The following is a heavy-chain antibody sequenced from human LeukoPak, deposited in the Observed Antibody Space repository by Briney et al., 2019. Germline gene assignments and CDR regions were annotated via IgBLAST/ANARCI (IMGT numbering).Heavy chain of an antibody. D-gene: IGHD3-3*01. Sequence: SSETLSLTCTVSGGSISSGVYYWSWIRQHPGKGLEWIGYIYYSGSTYYNPSLKSRVTISVDTSKNQFSLKLSSVTAADTAVYYCAGVIRRSGYCDWGQGTLVTVSS. V-gene: IGHV4-31*03. J-gene: IGHJ4*02. CDR1: GGSISSGVYY. CDR2: IYYSGST. CDR3: AGVIRRSGYCD.